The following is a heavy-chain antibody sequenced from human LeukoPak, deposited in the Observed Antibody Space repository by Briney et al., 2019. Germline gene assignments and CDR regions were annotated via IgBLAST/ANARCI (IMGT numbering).Heavy chain of an antibody. J-gene: IGHJ4*02. Sequence: PSGTLSLTCAVSGGSISSDNWWIWVRQPPGKGLEWIGEIYHSGRANYNPSLKSRVNMSVGKSKNQFSLSLSSVTAADTAVYHCARGLYGSDSYWGQGTLVTVSS. CDR1: GGSISSDNW. CDR3: ARGLYGSDSY. D-gene: IGHD6-19*01. CDR2: IYHSGRA. V-gene: IGHV4-4*02.